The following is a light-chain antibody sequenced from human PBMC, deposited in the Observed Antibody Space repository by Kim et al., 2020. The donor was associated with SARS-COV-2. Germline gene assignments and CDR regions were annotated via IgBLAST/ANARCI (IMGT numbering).Light chain of an antibody. Sequence: SYELTQPPSVSVSPGQTASITCSGDKLGDKYACWYQQKTGQSPVVVIYQDNKRPSGIPERFSGSNSGNTATLTISWTQAMDEADYYCQAWDSSTAVFGGG. CDR1: KLGDKY. CDR3: QAWDSSTAV. V-gene: IGLV3-1*01. J-gene: IGLJ2*01. CDR2: QDN.